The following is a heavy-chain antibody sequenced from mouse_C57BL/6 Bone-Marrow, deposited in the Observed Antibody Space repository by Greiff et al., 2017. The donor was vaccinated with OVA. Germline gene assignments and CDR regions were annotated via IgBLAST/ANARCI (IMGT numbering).Heavy chain of an antibody. CDR3: ARGGNFAWFAY. CDR2: INPNNGGT. J-gene: IGHJ3*01. V-gene: IGHV1-26*01. D-gene: IGHD2-1*01. Sequence: VKQSHGKSLEWIGDINPNNGGTSYNQKFKGKATLTVDKSSSTAYMELRSLTSEDSAVYYCARGGNFAWFAYWGQGTLVTVSA.